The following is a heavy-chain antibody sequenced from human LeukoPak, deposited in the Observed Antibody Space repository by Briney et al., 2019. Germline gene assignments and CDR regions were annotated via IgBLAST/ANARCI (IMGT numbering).Heavy chain of an antibody. J-gene: IGHJ4*02. CDR2: ISGSGGST. D-gene: IGHD3-22*01. Sequence: GGSLRLSCAPSGFTFSSYAMSWVRQAPGKGLEWVSAISGSGGSTYYADSVKGRFTISRDNSKNTLYLQMNSLRTEDTAVYYCAKRTTYYYDSSGFTDYWGQGTLVTVSS. V-gene: IGHV3-23*01. CDR1: GFTFSSYA. CDR3: AKRTTYYYDSSGFTDY.